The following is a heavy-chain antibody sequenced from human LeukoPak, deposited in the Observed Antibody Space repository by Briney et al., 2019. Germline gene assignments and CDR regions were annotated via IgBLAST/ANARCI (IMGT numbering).Heavy chain of an antibody. V-gene: IGHV4-34*01. J-gene: IGHJ4*02. CDR1: GGSFSGYY. D-gene: IGHD1-26*01. CDR2: INHSGST. CDR3: ARETSGIYSEY. Sequence: SETLSLTCAVYGGSFSGYYWSWIRQPPGKGLEWIGEINHSGSTNYNPSLNSRVTISVDTSKNQFSLNLTSVTAADTAVYYCARETSGIYSEYWGQGILVTVSS.